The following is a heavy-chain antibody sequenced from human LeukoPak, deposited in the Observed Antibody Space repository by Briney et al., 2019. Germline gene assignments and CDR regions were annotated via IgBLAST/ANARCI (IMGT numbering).Heavy chain of an antibody. Sequence: SLSLLYTLSGFTFGDYAMTWVRQPAGKGREWAGFVRSKIYGGTPEYAASVTGRLTISRVDYKVIAYTQMNNLKTQDTDVYYCTRDQTPYYWGQGTLVTVSS. CDR1: GFTFGDYA. J-gene: IGHJ4*02. V-gene: IGHV3-49*04. CDR3: TRDQTPYY. CDR2: VRSKIYGGTP.